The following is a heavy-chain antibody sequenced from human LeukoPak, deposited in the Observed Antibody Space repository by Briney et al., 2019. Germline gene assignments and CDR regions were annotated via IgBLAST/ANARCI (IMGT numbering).Heavy chain of an antibody. V-gene: IGHV4-30-2*01. CDR3: ARVSSDYYGSGRILDY. D-gene: IGHD3-10*01. CDR2: IYHSGTT. J-gene: IGHJ4*02. Sequence: SETLSLTCTVSGGSINSGAYSWSWIRQPPGKGLEWIGYIYHSGTTYYNPSLKSRVTMSVDRSKIQFSLKLNSVTAADTVVYYCARVSSDYYGSGRILDYWGQGTLVTVSS. CDR1: GGSINSGAYS.